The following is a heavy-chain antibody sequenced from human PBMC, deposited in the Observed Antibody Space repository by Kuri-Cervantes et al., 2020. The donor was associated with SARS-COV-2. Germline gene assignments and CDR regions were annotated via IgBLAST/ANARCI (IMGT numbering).Heavy chain of an antibody. V-gene: IGHV3-30*18. Sequence: GESLKISCVASGFTFSNYVIHWVRQAPGKGLEWVAAIGYDGSRKHYSDSLKGRFTISRDNSQNTVYLQTSTLRDDDTAVYYCAKEGSSGWYGGDWGQGALVTVSS. D-gene: IGHD6-19*01. J-gene: IGHJ4*02. CDR2: IGYDGSRK. CDR3: AKEGSSGWYGGD. CDR1: GFTFSNYV.